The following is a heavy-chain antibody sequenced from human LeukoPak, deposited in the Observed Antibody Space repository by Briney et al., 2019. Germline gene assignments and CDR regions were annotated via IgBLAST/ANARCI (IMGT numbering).Heavy chain of an antibody. D-gene: IGHD5-18*01. V-gene: IGHV4-59*01. Sequence: MSSETLSLTCTVSGGSISSYYWSWIRQPPGKGLEWIGYIYYSGSTNYNPSLKSRVTISVDTSKNQFSLKLSSVTAADTAVYYCAGSPAGYSYGLQGFDYWGQGTLVTVSS. J-gene: IGHJ4*02. CDR3: AGSPAGYSYGLQGFDY. CDR2: IYYSGST. CDR1: GGSISSYY.